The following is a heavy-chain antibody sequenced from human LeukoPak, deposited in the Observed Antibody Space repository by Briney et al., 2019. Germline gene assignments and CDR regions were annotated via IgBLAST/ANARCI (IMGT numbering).Heavy chain of an antibody. CDR3: ARLSGYSSGWYDAFDI. J-gene: IGHJ3*02. CDR2: IYPGDSDT. V-gene: IGHV5-51*01. Sequence: GESLKISCKGSGYSFASYWIGWVRQMPGKGLEWMGIIYPGDSDTRYSPSFQGQVTISADKSISTAYLQWSSLKASDTAMYYCARLSGYSSGWYDAFDIWGQGTMVTVSS. CDR1: GYSFASYW. D-gene: IGHD6-19*01.